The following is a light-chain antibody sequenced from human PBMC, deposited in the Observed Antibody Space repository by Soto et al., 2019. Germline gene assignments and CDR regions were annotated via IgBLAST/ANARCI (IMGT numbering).Light chain of an antibody. CDR3: AAWDDSLYVV. CDR1: SSNIGSNT. J-gene: IGLJ2*01. Sequence: QSALTQPPSASGTPGQRVTISCSGSSSNIGSNTVNWYQQLPGTAPKLLIYSNNQRPSGVPDRFSGSNSGTSASLAIRGLQSEDEADYYCAAWDDSLYVVFGGGTKLTVL. V-gene: IGLV1-44*01. CDR2: SNN.